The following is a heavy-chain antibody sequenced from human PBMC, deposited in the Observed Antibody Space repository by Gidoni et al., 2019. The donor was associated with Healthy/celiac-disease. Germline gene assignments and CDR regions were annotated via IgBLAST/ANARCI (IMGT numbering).Heavy chain of an antibody. Sequence: QMPLHQRGAGLLPQSEPPSLTCAPYGGSFSGYYWRWIRQPPGMGLEWIGEINHSRSTHYYPSLKSRVPLSVDPSNNHFSLTLSPVTAADTAVYYCATQRGRQSYWGHRTLVTVSS. V-gene: IGHV4-34*01. CDR2: INHSRST. J-gene: IGHJ4*01. D-gene: IGHD3-16*01. CDR1: GGSFSGYY. CDR3: ATQRGRQSY.